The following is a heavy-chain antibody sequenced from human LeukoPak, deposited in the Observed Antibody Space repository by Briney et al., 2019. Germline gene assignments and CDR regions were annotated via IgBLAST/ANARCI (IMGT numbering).Heavy chain of an antibody. V-gene: IGHV1-2*02. CDR3: ARDAPYDFWSGYYYYFDY. J-gene: IGHJ4*02. CDR2: INPNSGGT. D-gene: IGHD3-3*01. Sequence: ASVKVSCKASGYTFTGYYMHWVRQAPGQGLEWMGWINPNSGGTNYAQKFQGRVTMTRDTSISTAYMELSRLRSDDTAVYYCARDAPYDFWSGYYYYFDYWGQGTLFTVSS. CDR1: GYTFTGYY.